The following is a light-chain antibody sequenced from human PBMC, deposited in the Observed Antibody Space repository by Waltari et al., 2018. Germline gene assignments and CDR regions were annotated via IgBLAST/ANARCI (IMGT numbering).Light chain of an antibody. Sequence: QSALTQPPSVSGSPGQSVTISCSGTASDIGSYNRVSWYQQSPGTAPRLMLYEVNSRPSGVPFRFAGSTSGDTAPLTISGLQAEDGADYYCSSSTTSTTQVFGTGTKVTVL. V-gene: IGLV2-18*02. CDR1: ASDIGSYNR. CDR3: SSSTTSTTQV. CDR2: EVN. J-gene: IGLJ1*01.